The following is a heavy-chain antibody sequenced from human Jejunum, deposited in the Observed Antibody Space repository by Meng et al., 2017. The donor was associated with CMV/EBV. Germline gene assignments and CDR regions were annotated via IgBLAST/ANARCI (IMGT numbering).Heavy chain of an antibody. Sequence: RLQLQAAGPVLVNPWGTQVLTCTVAVGSNSICSNYWGWIRQPPGKGLEWIGSMYYSGSTYYNPSLKSRVTISVDTSKNQFSLKLSSVTAADTAVYYCARVGYDSSGYYRALLDYWGQGTLVTVSS. CDR3: ARVGYDSSGYYRALLDY. J-gene: IGHJ4*02. CDR2: MYYSGST. CDR1: VGSNSICSNY. D-gene: IGHD3-22*01. V-gene: IGHV4-39*06.